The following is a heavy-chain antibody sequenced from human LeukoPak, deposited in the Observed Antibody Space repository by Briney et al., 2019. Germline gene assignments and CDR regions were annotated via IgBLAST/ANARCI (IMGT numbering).Heavy chain of an antibody. Sequence: SETLSLTCTVSGGSISSYYWTWIRQPPGKGLEWIRYTHYSGSTNYNPSLKSRVTISVDTSKNQFSLKLTSVTAADTAVYYCARIAAAGRSDAFDIWGQGTMVTVSS. CDR2: THYSGST. D-gene: IGHD6-13*01. CDR1: GGSISSYY. CDR3: ARIAAAGRSDAFDI. J-gene: IGHJ3*02. V-gene: IGHV4-59*01.